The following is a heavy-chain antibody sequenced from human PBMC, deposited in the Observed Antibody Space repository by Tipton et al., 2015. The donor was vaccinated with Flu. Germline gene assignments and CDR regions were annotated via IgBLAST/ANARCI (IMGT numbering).Heavy chain of an antibody. CDR2: VNQDGSGE. V-gene: IGHV3-7*01. CDR3: ARDRGPNTFDY. Sequence: SLRLFCAASGFSFSSSWMTWVRQAPGKGLEWVANVNQDGSGEYYVDSVKGRFTVSRDNTKNSLYLQLNSLRAEDTAVYFCARDRGPNTFDYWGQGTLVIVSS. J-gene: IGHJ4*02. CDR1: GFSFSSSW. D-gene: IGHD3-16*01.